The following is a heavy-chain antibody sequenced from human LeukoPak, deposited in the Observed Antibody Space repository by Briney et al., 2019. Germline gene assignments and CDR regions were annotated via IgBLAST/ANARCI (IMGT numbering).Heavy chain of an antibody. D-gene: IGHD3-3*01. CDR3: ARALYDFWSGYYSTYFDY. V-gene: IGHV1-69*05. CDR1: GGTFSSYA. Sequence: SVKVSCKASGGTFSSYAISWVRQAPGQGLEWMGGIIPIFGTANYAQKFQGRVTITTDESTSTAYMELSSLRSEDTVVYYCARALYDFWSGYYSTYFDYWGQGTLVTVSS. CDR2: IIPIFGTA. J-gene: IGHJ4*02.